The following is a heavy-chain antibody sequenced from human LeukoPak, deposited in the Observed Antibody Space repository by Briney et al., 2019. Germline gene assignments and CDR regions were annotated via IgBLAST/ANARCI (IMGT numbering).Heavy chain of an antibody. CDR2: IYHSGST. V-gene: IGHV4-30-2*01. J-gene: IGHJ5*02. CDR1: GGSISSGGYS. Sequence: SQTPSLTCAVSGGSISSGGYSWSWIRQPPGKGLEWIGYIYHSGSTYYNPSLKSRVTISVDRSKNQFSLKLSSVTAADTAVYYCARQINWFDPWGQGTLVTVSS. CDR3: ARQINWFDP.